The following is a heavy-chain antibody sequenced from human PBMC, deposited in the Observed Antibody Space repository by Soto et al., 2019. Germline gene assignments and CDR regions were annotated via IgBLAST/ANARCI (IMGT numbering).Heavy chain of an antibody. V-gene: IGHV1-46*01. D-gene: IGHD2-15*01. J-gene: IGHJ4*02. CDR2: INPTSST. Sequence: QVQLVQSGAEVKKPGASVKVSCKASGYTFTSYYMHWVRQAPGQGLEWMGIINPTSSTSYAQKFQGRVTMTRDTSTSTVDMELSSLRSEDTAVYYCARVDCSGGSCYGIDYWGQGTLVTVSS. CDR3: ARVDCSGGSCYGIDY. CDR1: GYTFTSYY.